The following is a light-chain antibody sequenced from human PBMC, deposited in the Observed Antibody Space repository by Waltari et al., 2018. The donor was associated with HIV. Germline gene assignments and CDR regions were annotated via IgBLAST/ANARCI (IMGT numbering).Light chain of an antibody. Sequence: QSALTQPASVSGSPGQSITISCTGTSNDVGGYNYVSWYQQHPGKVPKLMINDVSNRPSGVSYRFSGSKSGNTASLTISGLQAEDGADYYCSSYTSSTYVVFGGGTKLTVL. V-gene: IGLV2-14*03. CDR2: DVS. CDR1: SNDVGGYNY. CDR3: SSYTSSTYVV. J-gene: IGLJ2*01.